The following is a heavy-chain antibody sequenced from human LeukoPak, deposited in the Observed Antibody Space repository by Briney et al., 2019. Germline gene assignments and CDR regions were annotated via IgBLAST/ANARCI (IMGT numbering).Heavy chain of an antibody. Sequence: GGSLRLSCAASGFTFSSYWMHWVRQAPGKGLVWVSRINSDGSSTSYADSVKGRFTISRDNAKNTLYLQMNSLRAEVTAVYYCARPRYYYYMDVWGKGTTVTVSS. CDR2: INSDGSST. CDR3: ARPRYYYYMDV. CDR1: GFTFSSYW. J-gene: IGHJ6*03. V-gene: IGHV3-74*01.